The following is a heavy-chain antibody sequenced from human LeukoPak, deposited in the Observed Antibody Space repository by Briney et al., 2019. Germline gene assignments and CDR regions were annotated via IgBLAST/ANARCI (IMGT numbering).Heavy chain of an antibody. Sequence: KASETLSLTCTVSGGSISSGDDYWRWSRQPPGKGLEWIGYIYYSGSTYYNPSLKSRVTISVDTSKNQFSLKLSSVTAADTAVYYCARERYLWFGELIYYYGMDVWGKGTTVTVSS. D-gene: IGHD3-10*01. CDR3: ARERYLWFGELIYYYGMDV. CDR2: IYYSGST. CDR1: GGSISSGDDY. V-gene: IGHV4-30-4*01. J-gene: IGHJ6*04.